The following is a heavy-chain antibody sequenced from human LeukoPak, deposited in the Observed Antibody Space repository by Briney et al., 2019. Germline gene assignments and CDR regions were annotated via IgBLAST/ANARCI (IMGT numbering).Heavy chain of an antibody. CDR2: INPSGGST. V-gene: IGHV1-46*01. Sequence: ASVKVSCKASGYTFTSYYMHWVRQAPGQGLEWMGIINPSGGSTSYAQKFQGRVTMTRDTSTSTVYMELSSLGSEDTAVYYCARDTADYDILTGYNDAFDIWGQGTMVTVSS. CDR1: GYTFTSYY. CDR3: ARDTADYDILTGYNDAFDI. J-gene: IGHJ3*02. D-gene: IGHD3-9*01.